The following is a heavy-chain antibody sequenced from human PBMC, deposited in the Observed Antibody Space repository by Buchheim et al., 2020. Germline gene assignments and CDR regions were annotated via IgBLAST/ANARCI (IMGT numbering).Heavy chain of an antibody. CDR3: ARGLYDSSGYYYY. CDR1: GFTFSSYG. CDR2: ISSDGSNT. J-gene: IGHJ4*02. Sequence: QVQLVESGGGVVQPGRSLRLSCAASGFTFSSYGMHWVRQAPGKGLEWVAGISSDGSNTYYADSVKGRFTISRDNSKNTLYLQMNSLRAEDTAVYYCARGLYDSSGYYYYWGQGTL. D-gene: IGHD3-22*01. V-gene: IGHV3-33*01.